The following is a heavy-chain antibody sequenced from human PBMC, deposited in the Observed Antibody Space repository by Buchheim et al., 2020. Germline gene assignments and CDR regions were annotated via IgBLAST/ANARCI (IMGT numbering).Heavy chain of an antibody. CDR3: ARTGKMGSNTYYYYYGMDV. CDR1: GFTFSSYW. V-gene: IGHV3-7*01. CDR2: IKQDGREE. D-gene: IGHD2-2*01. Sequence: EVQLVESGGGLVQPGGSLRVSCAASGFTFSSYWMSWVRQAPGKGLEWVANIKQDGREEYYVDSVKGRFTISRDNAKTSRYLQMNSLRAEDTAVYYCARTGKMGSNTYYYYYGMDVWGQGTT. J-gene: IGHJ6*02.